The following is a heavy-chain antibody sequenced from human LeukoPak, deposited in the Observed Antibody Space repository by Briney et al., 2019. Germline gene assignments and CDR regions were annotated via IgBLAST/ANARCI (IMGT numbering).Heavy chain of an antibody. D-gene: IGHD5-12*01. CDR1: SFTFSSYA. CDR3: AKNARFSGYVAWYFDY. Sequence: GASHRPFYAPSSFTFSSYAVSWARQAGGRGLEWVSAISGGGGSTYYAHSGTDRFTISRDQSKNTLYLQMNILRAEDTAVYYCAKNARFSGYVAWYFDYWGQGTLVTVSS. J-gene: IGHJ4*02. CDR2: ISGGGGST. V-gene: IGHV3-23*01.